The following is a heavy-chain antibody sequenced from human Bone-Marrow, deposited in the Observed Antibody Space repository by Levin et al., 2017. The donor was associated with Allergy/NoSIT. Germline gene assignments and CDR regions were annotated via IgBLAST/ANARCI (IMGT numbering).Heavy chain of an antibody. CDR2: IYYSGST. J-gene: IGHJ4*02. V-gene: IGHV4-61*01. Sequence: SETLSLTCTVSGGSVSSGSYYWSWIRQPPGTGLEWIGYIYYSGSTNYNPSLKSRVTISVDTSKNQFSLKLSSVTAADTAVYYCARLTRVIGYDILTGYGYYFDYWGQGTLVTVSS. CDR1: GGSVSSGSYY. D-gene: IGHD3-9*01. CDR3: ARLTRVIGYDILTGYGYYFDY.